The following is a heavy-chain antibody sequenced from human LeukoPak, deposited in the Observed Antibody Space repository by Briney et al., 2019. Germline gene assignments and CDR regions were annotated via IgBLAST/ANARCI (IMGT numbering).Heavy chain of an antibody. Sequence: ASVKVSCKASGYTFTGYYMHWVRQAPGQGLEWMGWINPNSGGTNYAQKFQGRVTMIRDTSISTAYMELSRLRSDDTAVYYCARVTTRVVTKHAFDIWGQGTMVTVSS. J-gene: IGHJ3*02. CDR3: ARVTTRVVTKHAFDI. CDR1: GYTFTGYY. D-gene: IGHD3-3*01. CDR2: INPNSGGT. V-gene: IGHV1-2*02.